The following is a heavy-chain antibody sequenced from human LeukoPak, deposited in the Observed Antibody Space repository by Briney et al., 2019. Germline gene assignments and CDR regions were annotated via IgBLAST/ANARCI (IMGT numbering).Heavy chain of an antibody. D-gene: IGHD3-22*01. CDR3: ARDPTYYYDTTGYYGGNWLDP. J-gene: IGHJ5*02. CDR1: GYTFTSYD. CDR2: INPKSGGT. V-gene: IGHV1-2*02. Sequence: ASVKVSCKASGYTFTSYDINWVRQATGQGLEWMGWINPKSGGTKYAQKFQGRVTMTRDTSISTAYLELSRLRSDDTAVYYCARDPTYYYDTTGYYGGNWLDPWGQGTLVTVSS.